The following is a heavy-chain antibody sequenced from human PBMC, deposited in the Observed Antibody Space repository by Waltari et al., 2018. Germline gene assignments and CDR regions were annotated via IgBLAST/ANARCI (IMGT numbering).Heavy chain of an antibody. CDR1: GFTFSSYA. J-gene: IGHJ4*02. D-gene: IGHD3-10*01. Sequence: EVQLLESGGALVQPGGSLRLPCAASGFTFSSYAMSWVRQAPGKGLEWVSAISGSGGSTYYADSVKGRFTISRDNSKNTLYLQMNSLRAEDTAVYYCATRLWFGEGLGDYWGQGTLVTVSS. CDR2: ISGSGGST. V-gene: IGHV3-23*01. CDR3: ATRLWFGEGLGDY.